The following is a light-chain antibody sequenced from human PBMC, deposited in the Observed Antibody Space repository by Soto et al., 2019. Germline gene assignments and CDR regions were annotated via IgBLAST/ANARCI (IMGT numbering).Light chain of an antibody. J-gene: IGKJ1*01. CDR2: LAS. CDR1: QTISNY. V-gene: IGKV1-39*01. CDR3: QQSYSAPQT. Sequence: DIQMTQSPSSLSASVGDRVTITCRASQTISNYLHWYQQSPGKAPNLLIYLASNLQSGVPSRFSGSGSGTDLTLTISRLQPEDFATYYCQQSYSAPQTFGQGTKVEIK.